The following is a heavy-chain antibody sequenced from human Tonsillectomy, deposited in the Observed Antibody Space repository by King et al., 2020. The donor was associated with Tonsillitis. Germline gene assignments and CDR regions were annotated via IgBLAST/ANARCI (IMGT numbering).Heavy chain of an antibody. D-gene: IGHD1/OR15-1a*01. CDR2: IYYSGDT. CDR3: AKTNPSEDWVDP. V-gene: IGHV4-31*03. J-gene: IGHJ5*02. Sequence: VQLQESGPRLVKPSQTLSLTCTVSGGSITSGTHYWSWIRQHPVKGLEWIGYIYYSGDTYYNPSLKSRVTVSIDTSKNQFSLRLSSVTVADTAVYYCAKTNPSEDWVDPWGQGHLVTVSS. CDR1: GGSITSGTHY.